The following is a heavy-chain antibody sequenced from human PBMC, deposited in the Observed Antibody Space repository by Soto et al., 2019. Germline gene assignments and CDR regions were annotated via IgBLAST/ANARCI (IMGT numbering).Heavy chain of an antibody. Sequence: SVKVSCKASGVTFSSYAISWVRQAPGQGLEWMGGIIPIFGTANYAQKFQGRVTVTADESTSTAYMELSSLRSEDTAVYYCARGGVGTVTERYFDLWGRGTLVTVSS. J-gene: IGHJ2*01. CDR2: IIPIFGTA. V-gene: IGHV1-69*13. CDR3: ARGGVGTVTERYFDL. D-gene: IGHD4-17*01. CDR1: GVTFSSYA.